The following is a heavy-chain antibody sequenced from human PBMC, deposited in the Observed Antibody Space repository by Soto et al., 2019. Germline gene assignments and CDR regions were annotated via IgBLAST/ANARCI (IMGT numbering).Heavy chain of an antibody. V-gene: IGHV3-74*01. CDR1: GFDFSSSW. J-gene: IGHJ4*02. Sequence: GGSLRLSCVASGFDFSSSWMHWVSQVPGKGPVWVSRINADGRSTDYADSVRGRFTISRDNAKNTMYLQMSSLRVDDTAVYYCARSHSRSLADYWGQGTLVTV. CDR2: INADGRST. D-gene: IGHD6-13*01. CDR3: ARSHSRSLADY.